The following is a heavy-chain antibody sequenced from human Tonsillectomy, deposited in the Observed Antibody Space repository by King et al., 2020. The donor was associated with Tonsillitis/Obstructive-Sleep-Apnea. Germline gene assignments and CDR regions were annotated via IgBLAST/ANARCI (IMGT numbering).Heavy chain of an antibody. J-gene: IGHJ5*02. CDR2: IYYSGST. V-gene: IGHV4-59*01. CDR3: ATRVGYTSGRYWFDP. Sequence: VQLQESGPGLVKPSATLSLTCTVSGASINDYYWTWIRQPPGKGLEWIGYIYYSGSTNYNPSLKSRVTMSLDSSKNQFSLKLSSVTAADTAVYFCATRVGYTSGRYWFDPWGQGTLVTVSS. D-gene: IGHD6-25*01. CDR1: GASINDYY.